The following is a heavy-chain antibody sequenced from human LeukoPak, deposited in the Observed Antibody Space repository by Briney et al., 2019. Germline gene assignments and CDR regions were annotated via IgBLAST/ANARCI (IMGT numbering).Heavy chain of an antibody. CDR2: ISPYNGNT. CDR1: GYTFTSYG. V-gene: IGHV1-18*01. CDR3: ARDSSSGSYFPGGRDDFDI. Sequence: ASVKVSCKASGYTFTSYGISWVRQAPGQGLEWMGWISPYNGNTNYAHNLQGRVTMTTDTSTSTAYMELRSLRSDDTAVYYCARDSSSGSYFPGGRDDFDIWGQGTMVTVSS. J-gene: IGHJ3*02. D-gene: IGHD1-26*01.